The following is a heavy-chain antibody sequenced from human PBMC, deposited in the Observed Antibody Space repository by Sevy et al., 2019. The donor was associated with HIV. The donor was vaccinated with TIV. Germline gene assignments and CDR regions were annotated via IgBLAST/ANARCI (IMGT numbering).Heavy chain of an antibody. CDR2: ISGRGGST. CDR1: GFSISTYA. J-gene: IGHJ6*02. D-gene: IGHD2-15*01. CDR3: AKAPPGHCSSGSCPRAYYYYGMDV. Sequence: GGSLRLSCAASGFSISTYAMNWVRQAPGKGLEWDSAISGRGGSTYYADSVGGRFTISRDNSKNTLYLQMNSLRAEDTAVYYCAKAPPGHCSSGSCPRAYYYYGMDVWGQGTTVTVSS. V-gene: IGHV3-23*01.